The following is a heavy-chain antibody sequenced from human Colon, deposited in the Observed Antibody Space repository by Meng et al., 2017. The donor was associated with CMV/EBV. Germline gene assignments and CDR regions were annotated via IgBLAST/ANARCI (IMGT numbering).Heavy chain of an antibody. D-gene: IGHD1-26*01. J-gene: IGHJ4*02. V-gene: IGHV4-34*01. CDR2: ITQSGIT. CDR3: AGGSSQAWELLHY. Sequence: EQLPQWGAGLLKPSAALSRTFAVYGGSFSTYYWSWIRQSPGKGLEWIGEITQSGITNYNPSLKSRVIISIDTSNNQFSLKLTSVTVADTAVYYCAGGSSQAWELLHYWGQGSLVTVSS. CDR1: GGSFSTYY.